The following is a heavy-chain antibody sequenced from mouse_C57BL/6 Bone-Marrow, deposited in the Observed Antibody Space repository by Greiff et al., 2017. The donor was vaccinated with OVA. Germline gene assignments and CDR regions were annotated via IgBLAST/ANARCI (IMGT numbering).Heavy chain of an antibody. V-gene: IGHV5-12*01. Sequence: EVMLVESGGGLVQPGGSLKLSCAASGFTFSDYYMYWVRQTPEKRLEWVAYISNGGGSTYYPDTVKGRFTISRDNAKNTLYLQMSRLKSEDTAMYYCARQEVYYYGSSLDYWGQGTTLTVSS. D-gene: IGHD1-1*01. CDR2: ISNGGGST. J-gene: IGHJ2*01. CDR1: GFTFSDYY. CDR3: ARQEVYYYGSSLDY.